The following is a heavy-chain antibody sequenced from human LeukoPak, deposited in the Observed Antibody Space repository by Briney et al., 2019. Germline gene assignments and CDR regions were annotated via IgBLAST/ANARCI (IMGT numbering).Heavy chain of an antibody. CDR3: AKDIGVASVSPWYFDY. V-gene: IGHV3-33*06. Sequence: PGGSLRLSCAASGFTFSSYGVHWVRQAPGKGLEWVAVIWYDGSNKYYADSVKGRFTISRDNSKNTLYLQMNSLRAEDTAVYYCAKDIGVASVSPWYFDYWGQGTLVTVSS. CDR2: IWYDGSNK. J-gene: IGHJ4*02. CDR1: GFTFSSYG. D-gene: IGHD3-3*01.